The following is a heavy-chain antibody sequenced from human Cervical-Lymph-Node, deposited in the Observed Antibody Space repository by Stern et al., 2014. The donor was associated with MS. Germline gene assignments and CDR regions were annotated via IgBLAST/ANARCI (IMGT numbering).Heavy chain of an antibody. CDR3: ARGGTTVVTPLDY. V-gene: IGHV4-31*03. D-gene: IGHD4-23*01. J-gene: IGHJ4*02. CDR1: GGSISSGGYY. Sequence: VQLVQSGPGLVKPSQTLSLTCTVSGGSISSGGYYWSWIRQHPGKGLEWIGYIYYSGSTYYNPSLKSRVTISVDTSKNQFSLKLSSVTAADTAVYYCARGGTTVVTPLDYWGQGTLVTVSS. CDR2: IYYSGST.